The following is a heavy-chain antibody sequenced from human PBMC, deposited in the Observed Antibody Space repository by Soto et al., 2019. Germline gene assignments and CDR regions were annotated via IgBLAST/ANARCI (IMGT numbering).Heavy chain of an antibody. Sequence: QVQLVQSGAEVKKPGASVKVSCKASGYTFTSYAISWVRQAPGQGLEWMGWISAYNGNTNYAQNLQVRVTMTTATATSPAYMELRGLRSDDTAVYYCASDSPPIASWGPGALVSVSS. CDR1: GYTFTSYA. CDR2: ISAYNGNT. J-gene: IGHJ5*02. CDR3: ASDSPPIAS. D-gene: IGHD3-3*02. V-gene: IGHV1-18*01.